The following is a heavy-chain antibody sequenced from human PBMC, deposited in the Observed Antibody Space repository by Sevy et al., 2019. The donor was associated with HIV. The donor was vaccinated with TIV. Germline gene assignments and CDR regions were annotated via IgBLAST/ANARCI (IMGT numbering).Heavy chain of an antibody. Sequence: SETLSLTCTVSGGSISSGSYYWSWIRQPAGKGLEWIGRIYTSGSTNYHPSLKSRVTMSVDTSKNQFSLRLSSVTAADTAVYYCASILITMVRGVIIEAFDIWGQGTMVTVSS. CDR1: GGSISSGSYY. CDR3: ASILITMVRGVIIEAFDI. V-gene: IGHV4-61*02. D-gene: IGHD3-10*01. J-gene: IGHJ3*02. CDR2: IYTSGST.